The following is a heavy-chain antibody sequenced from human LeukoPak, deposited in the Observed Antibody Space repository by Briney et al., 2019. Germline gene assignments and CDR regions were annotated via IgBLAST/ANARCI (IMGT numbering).Heavy chain of an antibody. J-gene: IGHJ6*03. CDR1: GGSFSGYY. Sequence: SETLSPTCAAYGGSFSGYYWSWIRQPPGKRLEWIGEINDSERTTYNPALKRRVSISIDTSKNQFSLNVSSVTAADTAVYFCARGFSVGASHYYHYYMDVWGKGTTVTVSS. CDR2: INDSERT. V-gene: IGHV4-34*01. D-gene: IGHD1-26*01. CDR3: ARGFSVGASHYYHYYMDV.